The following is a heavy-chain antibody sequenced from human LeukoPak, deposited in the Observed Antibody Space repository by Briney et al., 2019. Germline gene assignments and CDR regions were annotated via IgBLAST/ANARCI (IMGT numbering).Heavy chain of an antibody. CDR1: GGPFSGYY. V-gene: IGHV4-34*01. D-gene: IGHD6-19*01. CDR2: INHSGST. Sequence: PSETLSLTCAVYGGPFSGYYWSWIRQPPGKGLEWIGEINHSGSTNYNPSLKSRVTISVDTSKNQFSLKLSSVTAADTAVYYCARGRTDSSGWYPPGYWGQGTLVTVSS. CDR3: ARGRTDSSGWYPPGY. J-gene: IGHJ4*02.